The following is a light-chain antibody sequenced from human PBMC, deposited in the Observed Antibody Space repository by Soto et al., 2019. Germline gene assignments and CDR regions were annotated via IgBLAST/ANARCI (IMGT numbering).Light chain of an antibody. V-gene: IGKV3-11*01. CDR2: DAS. J-gene: IGKJ1*01. CDR3: QQRSNWPAWT. CDR1: ESVSNH. Sequence: EIVLTQSQATLSWCPGVRATLSCRASESVSNHLAWYQQKPGQAPRLLIHDASNRATGIPARFSGSGSGTDFTLTISTLEPEDFAVYYCQQRSNWPAWTFGQGTKVDIK.